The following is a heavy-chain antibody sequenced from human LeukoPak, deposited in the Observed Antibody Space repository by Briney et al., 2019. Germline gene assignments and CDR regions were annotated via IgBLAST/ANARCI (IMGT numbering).Heavy chain of an antibody. CDR1: AYTFSSYE. J-gene: IGHJ4*02. Sequence: ASVKVSCKASAYTFSSYEVNWVRQATGQGFEWMGWMNPNSGKTGYAQTFQGRVTITWDTSISTVYMELTSLRSEDTAVYYCARVGGPGRGFDYWGQGTLVTVSS. CDR2: MNPNSGKT. D-gene: IGHD3-16*01. CDR3: ARVGGPGRGFDY. V-gene: IGHV1-8*03.